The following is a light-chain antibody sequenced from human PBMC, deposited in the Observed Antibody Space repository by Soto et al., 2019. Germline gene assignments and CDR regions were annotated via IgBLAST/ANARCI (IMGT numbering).Light chain of an antibody. V-gene: IGKV1-39*01. Sequence: DIQMTQSPSSLSASVGDRVTITCRASQSITNFLNWYQQKPGKAPKLLIYGASSLQSGVPPRFSGSASGTDFTLTISSLQPEDFAAYYCQQSYSTPFTFGPGTKVDI. J-gene: IGKJ3*01. CDR1: QSITNF. CDR2: GAS. CDR3: QQSYSTPFT.